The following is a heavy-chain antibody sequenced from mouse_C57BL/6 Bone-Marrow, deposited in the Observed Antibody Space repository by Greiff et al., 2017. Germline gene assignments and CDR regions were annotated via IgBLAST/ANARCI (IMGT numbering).Heavy chain of an antibody. Sequence: QVQLQQPGAELVKPGASVKVSCKASGYTFTSYWMHWVKQRPGQGLEWIGRIHPSDSDTNYNQKFKGKATLTVDKSSSTAYMHLSSLTSEDSAVYYCVCYYYGSSYYVDYWGQGTTLTVAS. CDR1: GYTFTSYW. CDR3: VCYYYGSSYYVDY. CDR2: IHPSDSDT. D-gene: IGHD1-1*01. J-gene: IGHJ2*01. V-gene: IGHV1-74*01.